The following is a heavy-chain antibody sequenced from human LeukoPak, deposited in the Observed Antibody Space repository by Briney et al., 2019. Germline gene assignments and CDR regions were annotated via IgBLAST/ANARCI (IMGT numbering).Heavy chain of an antibody. CDR2: IKQDGSKE. CDR1: GFTFSNYW. Sequence: GGSLRLSCVASGFTFSNYWMSWVRQVPGKGLEWVANIKQDGSKELYADSVRGRYTISRDNAKNSLYLQMNSLRAEDTAVYHCARGYSYGLAPFDYWGQGTLVSVSS. CDR3: ARGYSYGLAPFDY. D-gene: IGHD5-18*01. V-gene: IGHV3-7*01. J-gene: IGHJ4*02.